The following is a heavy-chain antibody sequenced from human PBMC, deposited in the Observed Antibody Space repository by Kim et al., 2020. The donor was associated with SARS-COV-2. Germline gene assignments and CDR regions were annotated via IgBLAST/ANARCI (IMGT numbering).Heavy chain of an antibody. CDR1: GYTFTSYG. Sequence: ASVKVSCKASGYTFTSYGISWVRQAPGQGLEWMGWISAYNGNTNYAQKLQGRVTMTTDTSTSTAYMELRSLRSDDTAVYYCARDRGIAAPRLKGDYYYYGMDVWGQGTTVTFSS. CDR3: ARDRGIAAPRLKGDYYYYGMDV. D-gene: IGHD6-13*01. J-gene: IGHJ6*02. CDR2: ISAYNGNT. V-gene: IGHV1-18*01.